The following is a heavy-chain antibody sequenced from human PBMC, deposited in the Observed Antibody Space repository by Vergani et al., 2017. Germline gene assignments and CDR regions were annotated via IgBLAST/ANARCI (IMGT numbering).Heavy chain of an antibody. V-gene: IGHV1-2*02. D-gene: IGHD6-19*01. Sequence: QVQLVQSGAEVKKPGASVKVSCKASGYTFTSYGISWVRQAPGQGLEWMGWINPNSGGTYYAQTFQGRVTMTRDTSISTAYMELSRLRSDDTAMYHCAREKAVAAPLGIDCWGQGTLVTVSS. CDR3: AREKAVAAPLGIDC. CDR1: GYTFTSYG. CDR2: INPNSGGT. J-gene: IGHJ4*02.